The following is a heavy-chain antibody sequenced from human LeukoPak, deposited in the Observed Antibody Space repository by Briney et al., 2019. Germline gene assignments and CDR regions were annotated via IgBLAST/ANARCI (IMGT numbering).Heavy chain of an antibody. Sequence: SETLSLTCTVSGGGISTYYWSWIRQPAGKGLEWIGRVSASGSANYNPSLKSRVILSVDKSKNQFSLNLISMTAADTAVYFCARDHGELRGTYYYFDSWGQGTLVTVSS. V-gene: IGHV4-4*07. CDR2: VSASGSA. CDR1: GGGISTYY. J-gene: IGHJ4*02. D-gene: IGHD1-26*01. CDR3: ARDHGELRGTYYYFDS.